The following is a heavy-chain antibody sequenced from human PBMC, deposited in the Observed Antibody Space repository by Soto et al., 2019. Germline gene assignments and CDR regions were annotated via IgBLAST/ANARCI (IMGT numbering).Heavy chain of an antibody. CDR2: IIPILGIA. CDR1: GGTFSSYT. V-gene: IGHV1-69*02. CDR3: ARVDGYSSSGWFDP. D-gene: IGHD6-6*01. Sequence: QVQLVQSGAEVKKPGSSVKVSCKASGGTFSSYTISWVRQAPGQGLEWMGRIIPILGIANYAQKFQGRVTITAGKSTSTAYMELSSLRSEDTAVYYCARVDGYSSSGWFDPWGQGTLVTVSS. J-gene: IGHJ5*02.